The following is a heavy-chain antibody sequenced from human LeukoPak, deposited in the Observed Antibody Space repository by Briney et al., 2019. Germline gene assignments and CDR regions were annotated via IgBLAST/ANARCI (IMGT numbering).Heavy chain of an antibody. CDR2: IYYGHI. CDR1: SDSITSSSYL. V-gene: IGHV4-39*01. J-gene: IGHJ4*02. CDR3: ARRHYGSGNIDS. D-gene: IGHD3-10*01. Sequence: PSETLSLTCSVSSDSITSSSYLWVWVRQPPGKGLEWIGDIYYGHISYNPSLKSRAAISVDTSKNQCSLNLNSVTAADTALYYCARRHYGSGNIDSWGQGTLVTVSS.